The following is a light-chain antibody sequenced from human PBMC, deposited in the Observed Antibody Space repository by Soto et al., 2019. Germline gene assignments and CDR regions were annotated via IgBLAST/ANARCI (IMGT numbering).Light chain of an antibody. V-gene: IGKV1-33*01. CDR3: HQHYTRPTMT. Sequence: SQLAPTPASLSASVGESVTITCRASQDIDNYLNGYQHRPGEAPKLLIYAASYLETGVPARFSGSGSGTDFSFTITSLQPEDSATYYCHQHYTRPTMTFGQGTKVDIK. CDR2: AAS. J-gene: IGKJ1*01. CDR1: QDIDNY.